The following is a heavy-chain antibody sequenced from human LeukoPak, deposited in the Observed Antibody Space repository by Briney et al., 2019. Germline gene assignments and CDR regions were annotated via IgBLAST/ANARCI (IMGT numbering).Heavy chain of an antibody. CDR3: ARGRNYYDSSGYYDY. CDR1: GYTFTSYA. V-gene: IGHV1-3*01. J-gene: IGHJ4*02. Sequence: ASVKVSCKASGYTFTSYAMRWVRQAPGQRLEWMGWINAGNGNTKYSQKFQGRVTITRDTSASTAYMELSSLRSEDTAVYYCARGRNYYDSSGYYDYWGQGTLVTVSS. CDR2: INAGNGNT. D-gene: IGHD3-22*01.